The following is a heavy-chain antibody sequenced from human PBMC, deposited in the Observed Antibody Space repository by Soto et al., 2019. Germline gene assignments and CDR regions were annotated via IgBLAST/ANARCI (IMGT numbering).Heavy chain of an antibody. CDR2: IYYSGST. Sequence: SETLSLTCTVSGASITIGAYYWEWLRDPPGKGLEWIGYIYYSGSTYYNPSLKRRITISVDTSKNQFSLKLSSVTAADTAVYYWARASATLYYYGMDVWGQGTTVTVSS. J-gene: IGHJ6*02. D-gene: IGHD3-10*01. V-gene: IGHV4-30-4*01. CDR3: ARASATLYYYGMDV. CDR1: GASITIGAYY.